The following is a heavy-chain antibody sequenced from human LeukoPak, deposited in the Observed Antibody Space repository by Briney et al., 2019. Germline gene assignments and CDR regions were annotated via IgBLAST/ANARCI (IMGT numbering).Heavy chain of an antibody. CDR3: ARHPEPGYCSSTSCHESYFDY. CDR1: GFTFSSYA. CDR2: ISGSGGST. Sequence: GGSLRLSCAASGFTFSSYAMSWVRQAPGKGLEWVSAISGSGGSTYYADSVKGRFTISRDNSKNTLYLQMNSLRAEDTAVYYCARHPEPGYCSSTSCHESYFDYWGQGTLVTVSS. D-gene: IGHD2-2*01. V-gene: IGHV3-23*01. J-gene: IGHJ4*02.